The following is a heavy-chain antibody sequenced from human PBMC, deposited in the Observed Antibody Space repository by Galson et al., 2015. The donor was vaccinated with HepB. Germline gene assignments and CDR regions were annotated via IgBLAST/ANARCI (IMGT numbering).Heavy chain of an antibody. CDR3: ARRGYYDSSGYQWYFDL. CDR1: GYKFNTYW. V-gene: IGHV5-51*01. Sequence: QSGAEVKKPGESLKISCKGSGYKFNTYWIAWVRQMPGKGLEWMEIIYPGDSDTKYSPSFQGQVTISADRSISTAYLQWSSLKASDTAMYFCARRGYYDSSGYQWYFDLWGRGTLVTVSS. CDR2: IYPGDSDT. D-gene: IGHD3-22*01. J-gene: IGHJ2*01.